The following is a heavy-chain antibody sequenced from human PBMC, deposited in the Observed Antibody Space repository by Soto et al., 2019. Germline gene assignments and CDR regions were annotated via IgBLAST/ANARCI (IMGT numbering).Heavy chain of an antibody. CDR1: GFTFSSYA. J-gene: IGHJ4*02. Sequence: QVQLVESGGGVVQPGRSLRLSCAASGFTFSSYAMHWVRQAPGKGLEWVAVISYDGSNKYYADSVKGRFTISRDNSKNTLYLQMNSLRAEDTAVYYCARVKASYKKSSAFDYWGQGTLVTVSS. D-gene: IGHD1-20*01. CDR3: ARVKASYKKSSAFDY. CDR2: ISYDGSNK. V-gene: IGHV3-30-3*01.